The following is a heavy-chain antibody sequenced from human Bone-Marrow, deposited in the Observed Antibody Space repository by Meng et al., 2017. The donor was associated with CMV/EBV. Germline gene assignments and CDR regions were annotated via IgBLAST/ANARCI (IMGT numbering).Heavy chain of an antibody. CDR2: ISSSSSYI. CDR1: GFTFNSYS. Sequence: GESLKISCAASGFTFNSYSVNWVRQAPGKGLEWVASISSSSSYIFYADSVKGRFTISRDNTKKSLYLQMNSLRAEDTAVYYCARCREWLRPHPDDMDVWGQGTTVTFSS. D-gene: IGHD5-12*01. V-gene: IGHV3-21*01. CDR3: ARCREWLRPHPDDMDV. J-gene: IGHJ6*02.